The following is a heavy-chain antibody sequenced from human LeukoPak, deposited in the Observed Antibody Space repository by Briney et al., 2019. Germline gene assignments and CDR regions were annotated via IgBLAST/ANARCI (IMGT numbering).Heavy chain of an antibody. Sequence: PGGSLRLSCAASGFTFSGSAMNWVRQAPGKGLEWVSTISGSGGSTYYADSVKGRFTISRDSSKNTLYLQMNGLRAEDTAVYYCAKWSGRGSYTARYFDYWGQGTLVTVSS. CDR1: GFTFSGSA. CDR2: ISGSGGST. D-gene: IGHD1-26*01. V-gene: IGHV3-23*01. J-gene: IGHJ4*02. CDR3: AKWSGRGSYTARYFDY.